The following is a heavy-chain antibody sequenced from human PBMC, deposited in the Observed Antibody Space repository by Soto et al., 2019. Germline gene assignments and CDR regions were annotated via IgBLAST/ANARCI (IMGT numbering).Heavy chain of an antibody. CDR3: ARDPAPYSSNWHSFDY. V-gene: IGHV1-69*04. Sequence: SVKVSCKASGGTFSSYTISWVRQAPGQGLEWMGRIIPILGIANYAQKFQGRVTITADKSTSTAYMEMSSLRSEDTAVYYCARDPAPYSSNWHSFDYWGQGTLVTVSS. CDR1: GGTFSSYT. CDR2: IIPILGIA. D-gene: IGHD6-13*01. J-gene: IGHJ4*02.